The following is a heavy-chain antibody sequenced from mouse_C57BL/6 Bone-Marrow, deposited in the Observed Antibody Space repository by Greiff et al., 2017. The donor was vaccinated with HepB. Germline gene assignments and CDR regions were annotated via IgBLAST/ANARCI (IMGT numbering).Heavy chain of an antibody. Sequence: VHVKQSGPELVKPGASVKIPCKASGFTFTDYNMDWVKQSHGKSLEWIGDINPNNGGTIYNQKFKGKATLTVDKSSSTAYMELRSLTSEDTAVYYCARTPSFYYYGSSFDYWGQGTTLTVSS. V-gene: IGHV1-18*01. D-gene: IGHD1-1*01. CDR3: ARTPSFYYYGSSFDY. CDR1: GFTFTDYN. J-gene: IGHJ2*01. CDR2: INPNNGGT.